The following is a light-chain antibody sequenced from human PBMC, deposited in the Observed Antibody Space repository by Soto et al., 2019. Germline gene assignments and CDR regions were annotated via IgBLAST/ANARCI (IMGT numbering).Light chain of an antibody. CDR3: QQYSDRYT. CDR2: GAS. V-gene: IGKV3D-15*01. J-gene: IGKJ2*01. CDR1: QSVSSS. Sequence: EIVMTQSPATLSVSPGERATLSCRASQSVSSSLAWYQHKPGQAPRLLIYGASIRATGIPARVSVSGSGTEFTLTISSLLSEDFAGYYCQQYSDRYTFGQGSRLVI.